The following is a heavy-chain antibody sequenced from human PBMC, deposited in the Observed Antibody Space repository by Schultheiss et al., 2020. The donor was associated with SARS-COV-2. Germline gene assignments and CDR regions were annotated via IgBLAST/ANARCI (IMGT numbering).Heavy chain of an antibody. V-gene: IGHV4-31*03. J-gene: IGHJ4*02. CDR3: ARVDDGGQVY. CDR1: GGSISSGGYY. D-gene: IGHD1-1*01. Sequence: SETLSLTCTVSGGSISSGGYYWSWIRQHPGKGLEWIGYIYYSGSTYYNPSLKSRVTISVDTSKNQFSLKLSSVTAADTAVYYCARVDDGGQVYWGQGTLVTVSS. CDR2: IYYSGST.